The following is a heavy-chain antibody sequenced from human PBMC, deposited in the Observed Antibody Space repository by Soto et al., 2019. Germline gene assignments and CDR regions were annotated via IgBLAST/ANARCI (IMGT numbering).Heavy chain of an antibody. CDR2: ISAYNGNT. Sequence: ASVKVSCKASGYTFSSYGISWVRQAPGRGLEWMGWISAYNGNTNYAQKFQGRVTMTTDTSTSTAYMELRSLRSDDTAVYYCARADDVRGVIIIDSHRDAFDIWGQGTMVTVSS. CDR1: GYTFSSYG. J-gene: IGHJ3*02. CDR3: ARADDVRGVIIIDSHRDAFDI. D-gene: IGHD3-10*01. V-gene: IGHV1-18*01.